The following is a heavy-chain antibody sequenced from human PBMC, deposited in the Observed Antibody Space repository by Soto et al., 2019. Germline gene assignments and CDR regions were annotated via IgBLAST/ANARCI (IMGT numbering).Heavy chain of an antibody. Sequence: QVQLVQSGAEVKKPGSSVKVSCKASGGTFSSYAISWVRQAPGQGLEWMGGIIPIFGTANYAQKFQGRVTITADESTSTAYMELSSLRSEDTAVYYCARVVDNWNYGTYYDYGMDVWGQGTTVTVSS. D-gene: IGHD1-7*01. CDR3: ARVVDNWNYGTYYDYGMDV. V-gene: IGHV1-69*01. CDR1: GGTFSSYA. CDR2: IIPIFGTA. J-gene: IGHJ6*02.